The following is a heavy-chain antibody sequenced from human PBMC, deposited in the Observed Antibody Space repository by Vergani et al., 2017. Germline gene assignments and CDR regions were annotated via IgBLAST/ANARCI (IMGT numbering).Heavy chain of an antibody. V-gene: IGHV4-59*01. CDR3: ARGLETGIAARYYYRDV. Sequence: QVQLQESGPGLVKPSQTLSLTCTVSGGSISSYYWSWIRQPPGKGLEWIGYIYYSGSTNYNPSLKSRVTISVDTSKNQFSLKLSSVTAAATAVYYCARGLETGIAARYYYRDVWGKGTTVTVSS. J-gene: IGHJ6*03. D-gene: IGHD6-6*01. CDR2: IYYSGST. CDR1: GGSISSYY.